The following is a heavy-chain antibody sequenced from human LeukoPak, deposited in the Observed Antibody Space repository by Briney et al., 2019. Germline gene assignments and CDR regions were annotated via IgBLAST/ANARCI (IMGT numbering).Heavy chain of an antibody. CDR1: GFTFTSYA. D-gene: IGHD3-10*01. CDR3: AKGAPMVRGVRDYYYYAMDV. J-gene: IGHJ6*04. CDR2: ISGSGGST. Sequence: GGSPRLSCAASGFTFTSYAMSWVRQAPGKGLEWVSAISGSGGSTYYADSVKGRFTISRDNSKNTLYLQMNSLRAEDTAVYYCAKGAPMVRGVRDYYYYAMDVWGKGTTVTVSS. V-gene: IGHV3-23*01.